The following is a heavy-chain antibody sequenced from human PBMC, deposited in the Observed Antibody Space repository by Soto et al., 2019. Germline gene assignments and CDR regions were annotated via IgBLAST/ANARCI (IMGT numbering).Heavy chain of an antibody. J-gene: IGHJ4*02. CDR1: GFTFSSYS. Sequence: PGGSLRLSCAASGFTFSSYSMNWVRQAPGKGLEWVSSISSSGSYIYYADSVEGRFTISRDNSKNTVYLQMNSLRLEDTAVYYCARGPSYSDSYFDYWGQGTLVTVSS. D-gene: IGHD4-17*01. CDR2: ISSSGSYI. V-gene: IGHV3-21*01. CDR3: ARGPSYSDSYFDY.